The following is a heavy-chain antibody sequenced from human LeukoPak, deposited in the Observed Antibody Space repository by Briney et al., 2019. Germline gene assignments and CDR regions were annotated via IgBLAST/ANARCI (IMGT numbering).Heavy chain of an antibody. CDR3: ARGRTNGFNTFDY. V-gene: IGHV1-46*01. CDR1: GYTFTSYY. D-gene: IGHD5-24*01. CDR2: INPSGDNT. Sequence: ASVKVSCKASGYTFTSYYMHWVRQAPGQGLEWMAIINPSGDNTNYAQKFQGRVTMTRDTPTSTVYMEVSSLRYDDTAVYYCARGRTNGFNTFDYWGPGTLVTVSS. J-gene: IGHJ4*02.